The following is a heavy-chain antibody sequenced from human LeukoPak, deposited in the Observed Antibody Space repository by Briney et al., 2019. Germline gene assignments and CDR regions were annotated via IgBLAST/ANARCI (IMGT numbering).Heavy chain of an antibody. J-gene: IGHJ6*02. CDR2: ISHDGSNK. D-gene: IGHD5-12*01. Sequence: PGGSLRLSCAASGFTFSSYGMHWVRQAPGKGLEWVAVISHDGSNKYYADSVKGRFTISRDNSKNTLYLQMNSLRAEDTAVYYCAKDRGSGYDYYYYYGMDVWGQGTTVTVSS. CDR1: GFTFSSYG. CDR3: AKDRGSGYDYYYYYGMDV. V-gene: IGHV3-30*18.